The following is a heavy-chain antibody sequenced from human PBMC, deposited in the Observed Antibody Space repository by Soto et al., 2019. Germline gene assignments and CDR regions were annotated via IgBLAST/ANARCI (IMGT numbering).Heavy chain of an antibody. J-gene: IGHJ4*02. V-gene: IGHV3-74*01. CDR1: GITFSDYW. CDR3: TRGRVPFGGYDYFAS. D-gene: IGHD5-12*01. CDR2: ISGDGSEK. Sequence: EVQVVESGGGLVQPGGSLRLSCEASGITFSDYWMHWVRQVPGKGLVCVSRISGDGSEKNYADSVEGRFSISRDNAKNTVFLRMDSLRAEDTAVYYCTRGRVPFGGYDYFASWGQGTLVTVSS.